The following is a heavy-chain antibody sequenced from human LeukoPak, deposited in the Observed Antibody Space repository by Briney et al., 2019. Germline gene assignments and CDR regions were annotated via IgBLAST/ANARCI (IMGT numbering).Heavy chain of an antibody. Sequence: SQTLSLTCAISGDSVTSNSAAWNWIRQSPSKGLEWLGRTYYRSKWNNGYAVSVKSRITINPDTSKNQFSLQLNSVTPEDTAVYYCARGTMIVVVKEDYWGQGTLVTVSS. CDR3: ARGTMIVVVKEDY. J-gene: IGHJ4*02. CDR1: GDSVTSNSAA. CDR2: TYYRSKWNN. V-gene: IGHV6-1*01. D-gene: IGHD3-22*01.